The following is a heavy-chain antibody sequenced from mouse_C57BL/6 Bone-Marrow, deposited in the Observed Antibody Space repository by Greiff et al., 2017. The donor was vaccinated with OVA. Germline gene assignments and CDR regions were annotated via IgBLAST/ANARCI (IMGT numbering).Heavy chain of an antibody. V-gene: IGHV1-42*01. CDR1: GYSFTGYY. CDR2: INPSTGGT. J-gene: IGHJ2*01. Sequence: DVQLQESGPELVKPGASVKISCKASGYSFTGYYMNWVKQSPEKSLEWIGEINPSTGGTTYNQKFKAKATLTVDKSSSTAYMQLKSLTSEDSAVYYCARWLPYYFDYWGQGTTLTVSS. CDR3: ARWLPYYFDY.